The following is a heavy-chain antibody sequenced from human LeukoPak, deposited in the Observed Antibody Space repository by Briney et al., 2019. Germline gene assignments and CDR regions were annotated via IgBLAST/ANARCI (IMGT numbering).Heavy chain of an antibody. D-gene: IGHD2-15*01. V-gene: IGHV3-23*01. CDR1: GFTFYNYA. CDR2: LIDSGDTT. J-gene: IGHJ5*01. CDR3: VKEGGSFLTWFDS. Sequence: PGGSLRLSCAASGFTFYNYAMSWVRQAPGKGLEWVSALIDSGDTTYYADSVKGRFTISRDNSKNTLFLQMNSLTAEDTAIYYCVKEGGSFLTWFDSSGQGSLVTVSS.